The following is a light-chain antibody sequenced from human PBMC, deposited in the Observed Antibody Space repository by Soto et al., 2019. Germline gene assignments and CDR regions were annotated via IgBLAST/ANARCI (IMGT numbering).Light chain of an antibody. CDR1: QGIAPY. J-gene: IGKJ4*01. CDR2: ATS. V-gene: IGKV1-27*01. Sequence: DVQMTQSPSSLSAFVGDRVTITCRASQGIAPYLAWFQQKPGKVHKLLIYATSPLQSGVPSRFSGSGSGTDFTLTINCLQADDVGNYDCQKYNWVPLTFGGGTKVEIK. CDR3: QKYNWVPLT.